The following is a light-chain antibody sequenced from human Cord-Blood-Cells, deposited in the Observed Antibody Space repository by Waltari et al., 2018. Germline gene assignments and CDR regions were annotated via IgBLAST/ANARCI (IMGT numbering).Light chain of an antibody. CDR1: SSDVGGYNL. CDR3: CSYAGSSTWV. CDR2: EGS. Sequence: QSALTQPASVSGSPGQSITISCTGTSSDVGGYNLVSWYQQQPGKAPKFMIYEGSKRPSGVSNRFSGSKSCNTASLTISGLQAEDEADYYCCSYAGSSTWVFGGGTKLTVL. V-gene: IGLV2-23*01. J-gene: IGLJ3*02.